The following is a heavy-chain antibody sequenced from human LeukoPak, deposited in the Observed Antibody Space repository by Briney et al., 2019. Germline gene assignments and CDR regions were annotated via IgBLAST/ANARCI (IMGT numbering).Heavy chain of an antibody. CDR2: ISGSGGST. J-gene: IGHJ6*04. Sequence: GASLRLSCAAYGFTFSSYAMSWVRQAPGKGLEWVSAISGSGGSTYYADSVKGRFTISRDNSKNTLYLQMNSLRAEDTAVYYCARDPDRDGMDVWGKGTTVTVSS. CDR1: GFTFSSYA. V-gene: IGHV3-23*01. CDR3: ARDPDRDGMDV.